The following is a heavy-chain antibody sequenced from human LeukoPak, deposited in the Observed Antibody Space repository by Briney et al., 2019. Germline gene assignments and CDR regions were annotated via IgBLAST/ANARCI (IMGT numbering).Heavy chain of an antibody. CDR1: GFTFSNYN. J-gene: IGHJ3*02. V-gene: IGHV3-21*01. D-gene: IGHD2-21*01. Sequence: GGSLRLSCAAPGFTFSNYNMNWVRQAPGKGLEWISSITSSSSYKFYADSVKGRFTISRDNAKNSLYLQMNSLRAEDTAVYYCGRGGVVASIDIWGQGTMVIVSS. CDR2: ITSSSSYK. CDR3: GRGGVVASIDI.